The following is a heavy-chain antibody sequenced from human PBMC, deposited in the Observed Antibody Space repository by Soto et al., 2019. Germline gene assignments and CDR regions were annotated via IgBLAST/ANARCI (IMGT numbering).Heavy chain of an antibody. CDR3: ARAGKIVVVPAAIRAAYYYGMDV. V-gene: IGHV4-61*01. J-gene: IGHJ6*02. CDR1: GGSVSSGSHY. Sequence: PSETLSLTCTVSGGSVSSGSHYWSWIRQSPGKGLEWIGYIYNSGITKYNATLKSRVTISVDTSKNQFSLRLISVTAADTAVYYCARAGKIVVVPAAIRAAYYYGMDVWGQGTTVTVSS. D-gene: IGHD2-2*02. CDR2: IYNSGIT.